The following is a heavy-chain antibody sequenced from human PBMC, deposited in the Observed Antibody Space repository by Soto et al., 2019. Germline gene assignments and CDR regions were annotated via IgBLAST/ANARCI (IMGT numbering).Heavy chain of an antibody. D-gene: IGHD4-17*01. Sequence: QVQLVESGGGVVQPGRSLRLSCAASGFTFSSYGMHWVRQAPGKGLEWVAVIWYDGSNKYYADSVKGRFTISRDNSKNKLYLQMNSLRVEDTAVYYCARGTVTLRDYYYGMDVWGQGTTVTVSS. J-gene: IGHJ6*02. V-gene: IGHV3-33*01. CDR3: ARGTVTLRDYYYGMDV. CDR2: IWYDGSNK. CDR1: GFTFSSYG.